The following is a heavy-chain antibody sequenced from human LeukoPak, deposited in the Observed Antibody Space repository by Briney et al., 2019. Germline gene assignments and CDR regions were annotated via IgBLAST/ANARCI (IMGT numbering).Heavy chain of an antibody. CDR3: AKEIYGDSTGGRFQH. D-gene: IGHD4-17*01. CDR2: IRYDGTYK. CDR1: GFTFSSYG. J-gene: IGHJ1*01. Sequence: GGSLRLSCAASGFTFSSYGIHWVRQAPGKGLEWVSFIRYDGTYKYYADSVKGRFTISRDNAKNTLYLQMNSLRAEDTAVYYCAKEIYGDSTGGRFQHWGQGTLVTVSS. V-gene: IGHV3-30*02.